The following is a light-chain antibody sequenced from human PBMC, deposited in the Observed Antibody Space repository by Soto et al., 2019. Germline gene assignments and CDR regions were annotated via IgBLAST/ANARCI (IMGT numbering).Light chain of an antibody. Sequence: QSALTQPRSVSGSPGQSVTISCTGTSSDVGGYNYVSWYQQHPGKAPKLMIYEVSNRPSGVSDRFSGSKSGNMASLIISGLRPEDEADYYCSSQTASATVLFGGGTKVTVL. V-gene: IGLV2-11*01. CDR1: SSDVGGYNY. J-gene: IGLJ2*01. CDR2: EVS. CDR3: SSQTASATVL.